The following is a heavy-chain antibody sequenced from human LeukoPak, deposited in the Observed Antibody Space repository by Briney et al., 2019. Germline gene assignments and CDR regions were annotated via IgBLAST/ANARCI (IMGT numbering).Heavy chain of an antibody. V-gene: IGHV3-20*01. D-gene: IGHD2-15*01. Sequence: GGSLRLSCAASGFTFDDYGMSWVRQAPGKGLEWVSGINWNGGSTGYADSVKGRFTISRDNAKNSLYLQMNSLRAEDTALYHCARGRGYCSGGSCHDAFDIWGQGTMVTVSS. CDR1: GFTFDDYG. CDR2: INWNGGST. J-gene: IGHJ3*02. CDR3: ARGRGYCSGGSCHDAFDI.